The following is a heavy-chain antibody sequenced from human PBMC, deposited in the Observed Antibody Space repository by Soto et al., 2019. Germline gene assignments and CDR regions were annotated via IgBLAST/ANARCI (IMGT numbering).Heavy chain of an antibody. V-gene: IGHV3-23*01. CDR3: AKEPVGPDWYFDL. J-gene: IGHJ2*01. Sequence: GGSLRLSCAASGFTFSSYAMSWVRQAPGKGLEWVSAISGSGGTTYYADSVKGRFTFSRDNSKNTLYLQMNSLRAEDTAVYYCAKEPVGPDWYFDLWGRGTLVTVSS. CDR1: GFTFSSYA. CDR2: ISGSGGTT.